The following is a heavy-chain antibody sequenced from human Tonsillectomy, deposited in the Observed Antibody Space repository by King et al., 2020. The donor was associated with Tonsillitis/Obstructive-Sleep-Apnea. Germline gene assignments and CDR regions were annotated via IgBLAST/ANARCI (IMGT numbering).Heavy chain of an antibody. CDR1: GYRFTNYW. CDR2: IDHSDTYT. J-gene: IGHJ6*02. Sequence: VQLVQSGAEVKKHGESLRISCKGSGYRFTNYWISWVRQLPGKGLEWMGRIDHSDTYTNYSPSFQGHVTISADKSISTAYLQWSSLKASDTAMYYCARHDPFYYYNLDVWGQGTTVTVSS. CDR3: ARHDPFYYYNLDV. D-gene: IGHD1-1*01. V-gene: IGHV5-10-1*03.